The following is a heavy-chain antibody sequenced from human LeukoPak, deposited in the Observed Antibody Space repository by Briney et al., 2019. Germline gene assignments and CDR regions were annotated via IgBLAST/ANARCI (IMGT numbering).Heavy chain of an antibody. D-gene: IGHD3-10*01. J-gene: IGHJ4*02. V-gene: IGHV1-46*01. CDR2: INPSGGST. CDR1: GYTFTSYY. CDR3: ARDLGSRYYGSGSGYYFDY. Sequence: ASVTVSCKASGYTFTSYYMHWVRQAPGQGLEWMGIINPSGGSTSYAQKFQGRVTMTRDTSTSTVYMELSSLRSEDTAVYYCARDLGSRYYGSGSGYYFDYWGQGTLVTVSS.